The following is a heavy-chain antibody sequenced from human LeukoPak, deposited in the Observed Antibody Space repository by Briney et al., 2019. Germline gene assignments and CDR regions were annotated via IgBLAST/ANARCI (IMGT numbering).Heavy chain of an antibody. J-gene: IGHJ4*02. CDR3: AKGGSDYVRVCAY. V-gene: IGHV3-23*01. Sequence: GGSLRLSCAASGFTFSSYAMSWVRQAPGKGLEWVPSISGSGGSTYYADSVKGRFTISRDNSKNTLYLQMNSLRAEDTAVYYCAKGGSDYVRVCAYWGQGTLVTVSS. CDR2: ISGSGGST. CDR1: GFTFSSYA. D-gene: IGHD3-10*02.